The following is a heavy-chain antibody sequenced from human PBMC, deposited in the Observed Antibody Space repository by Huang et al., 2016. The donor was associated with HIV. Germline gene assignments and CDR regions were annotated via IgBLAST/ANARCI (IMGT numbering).Heavy chain of an antibody. V-gene: IGHV1-3*01. CDR3: ASGQRMRESDIVATIPVS. Sequence: QVHLVQSGPEVKKPGASVKVSCKASGYNFTSRGLHWVRQDPGQRLEWMGYINPGKGNTKYSPKFQDRVTLTRDISANTAYMQLSRLTSEDTAVYYCASGQRMRESDIVATIPVSWGQGALVTVSS. CDR1: GYNFTSRG. CDR2: INPGKGNT. D-gene: IGHD5-12*01. J-gene: IGHJ5*02.